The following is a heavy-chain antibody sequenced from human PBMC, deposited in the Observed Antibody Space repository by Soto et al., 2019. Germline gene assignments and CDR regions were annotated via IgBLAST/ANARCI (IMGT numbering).Heavy chain of an antibody. Sequence: GATVKVSCKASGGTFSSYAISWVRQAPGQGLEWMGGIIPIFGTANYAQKFQGRVTITADESTSTAYMELSSLRSEDTAVYYCAILDEYYFDYWGQGTLVTVSS. CDR3: AILDEYYFDY. V-gene: IGHV1-69*13. CDR2: IIPIFGTA. CDR1: GGTFSSYA. J-gene: IGHJ4*02.